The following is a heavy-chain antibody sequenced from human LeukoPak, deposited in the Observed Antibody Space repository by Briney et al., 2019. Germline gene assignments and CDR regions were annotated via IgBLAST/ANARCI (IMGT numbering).Heavy chain of an antibody. D-gene: IGHD2-2*01. Sequence: GGSLRLSCAASGFTFSSYSINWVRQAPGKGLEWVSSISSSSSYIYYADSVKGRFTTSRDNAKNSLYLQMNSLRAEDTAVYYCARASDCSSTSCPMDYWGQGTLVTVSS. CDR1: GFTFSSYS. CDR2: ISSSSSYI. V-gene: IGHV3-21*01. J-gene: IGHJ4*02. CDR3: ARASDCSSTSCPMDY.